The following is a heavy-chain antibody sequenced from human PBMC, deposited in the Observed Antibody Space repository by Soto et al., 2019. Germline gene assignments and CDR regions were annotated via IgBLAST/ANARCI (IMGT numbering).Heavy chain of an antibody. Sequence: QVQLQESGPGLVKPSQTLSLTCSVSGDSVSSGDSYWSWIRQPPGTALEWIGYTSFSGYTSYSPSLKSRVTISVDMSKSQFSLRLTSVTAADTAVYYCVRCGNPYHYATSGPGTFDKWGQGTLVSVSS. CDR3: VRCGNPYHYATSGPGTFDK. V-gene: IGHV4-30-4*01. CDR2: TSFSGYT. CDR1: GDSVSSGDSY. J-gene: IGHJ4*02. D-gene: IGHD1-26*01.